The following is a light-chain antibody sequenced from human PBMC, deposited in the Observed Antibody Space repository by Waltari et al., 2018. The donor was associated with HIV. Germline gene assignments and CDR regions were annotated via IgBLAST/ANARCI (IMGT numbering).Light chain of an antibody. CDR2: DVS. J-gene: IGLJ1*01. CDR1: SNDVGSSNY. Sequence: QSALTQPASVSGSPGQSITISCTGTSNDVGSSNYVSWHQQHPGEAPKLMIHDVSDRPSWISNRFSGSKSGNTASLTISGLQTEDEADYYCSSYTSSTTYVFGTGTRVTVL. CDR3: SSYTSSTTYV. V-gene: IGLV2-14*03.